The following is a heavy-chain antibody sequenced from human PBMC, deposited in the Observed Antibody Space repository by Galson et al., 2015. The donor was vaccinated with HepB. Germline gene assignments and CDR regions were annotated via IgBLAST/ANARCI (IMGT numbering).Heavy chain of an antibody. CDR1: GFTFSTPA. CDR2: ITYNGNIK. CDR3: ARGDYADSWYGADCFAA. V-gene: IGHV3-30-3*01. Sequence: SLRLSCAASGFTFSTPAMHWVRQAPGKGLEWVAVITYNGNIKYYAHSVKGRFTISRDNPNNTLLLQMNTLRAEDTAVYYCARGDYADSWYGADCFAAWGQVTLVIVSS. J-gene: IGHJ4*02. D-gene: IGHD6-13*01.